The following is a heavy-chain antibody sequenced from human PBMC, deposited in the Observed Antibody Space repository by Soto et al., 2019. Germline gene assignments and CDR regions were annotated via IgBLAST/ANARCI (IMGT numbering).Heavy chain of an antibody. CDR2: ITGSGAGS. D-gene: IGHD6-13*01. V-gene: IGHV3-23*01. J-gene: IGHJ5*02. Sequence: GVLRLSCAASGFTFSSYAMNWVRQAPGKGLEWVSGITGSGAGSYYSDSVKGRFTISRDNSKNTLYLQMNSLRAEDTAVYYCAKAYSNSWPNDWFDPWGQGTLVTVSS. CDR3: AKAYSNSWPNDWFDP. CDR1: GFTFSSYA.